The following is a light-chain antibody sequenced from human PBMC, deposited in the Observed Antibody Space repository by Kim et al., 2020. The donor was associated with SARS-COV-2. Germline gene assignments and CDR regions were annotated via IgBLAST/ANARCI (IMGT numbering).Light chain of an antibody. CDR1: NIGRKS. CDR3: QVWDSSSDHVV. Sequence: APGKRARVSSRGNNIGRKSMHGYQQKPGQAHVLVIYNDNDRHSGIPERFSGSNSGNTATLTISRGEAGDEADYYCQVWDSSSDHVVFGGGTQLTVL. J-gene: IGLJ2*01. V-gene: IGLV3-21*04. CDR2: NDN.